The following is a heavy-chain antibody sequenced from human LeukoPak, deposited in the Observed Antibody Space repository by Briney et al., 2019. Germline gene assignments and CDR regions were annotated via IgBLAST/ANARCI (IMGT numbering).Heavy chain of an antibody. V-gene: IGHV4-39*07. CDR2: VYYSGTT. CDR1: SGSISSTGYY. D-gene: IGHD2-2*01. Sequence: SETLSLTCSVSSGSISSTGYYWGWIRQPPGKGLEWIGSVYYSGTTYYNPSLKSRVTISVDTSKNQFSLRLSSVTAADTAVYYCAREYSSSRYDYWDQGTLVSVSS. CDR3: AREYSSSRYDY. J-gene: IGHJ4*02.